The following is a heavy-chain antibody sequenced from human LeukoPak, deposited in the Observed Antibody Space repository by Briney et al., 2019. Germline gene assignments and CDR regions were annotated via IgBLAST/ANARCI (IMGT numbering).Heavy chain of an antibody. J-gene: IGHJ4*02. CDR3: ARALYYYDSSGYIDY. Sequence: GGSLRLSCAASGFTFSSYGMHWVRQAPGKGLEWVAVISYGGSNKYYADSVKGRFTISRDNSKNTLYLQMNSLRAEDTAVYYCARALYYYDSSGYIDYWGQGTLVTVSS. D-gene: IGHD3-22*01. CDR2: ISYGGSNK. CDR1: GFTFSSYG. V-gene: IGHV3-30*03.